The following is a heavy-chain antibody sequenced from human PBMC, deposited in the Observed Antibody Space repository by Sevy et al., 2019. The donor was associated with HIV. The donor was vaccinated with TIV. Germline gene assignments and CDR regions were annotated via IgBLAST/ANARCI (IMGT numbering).Heavy chain of an antibody. Sequence: GGSLRLSCAASGFTFNDYALHWVRQAPGKGLERVAIISSDGDNTYYADTVKGRLTNSRDNSKNTVYLQMNRLRAEDTAFYYRVREGAPYRNIRYCSGNNCFYNWFDPWVQGPLVTASS. CDR1: GFTFNDYA. D-gene: IGHD2-15*01. J-gene: IGHJ5*02. CDR3: VREGAPYRNIRYCSGNNCFYNWFDP. V-gene: IGHV3-30-3*01. CDR2: ISSDGDNT.